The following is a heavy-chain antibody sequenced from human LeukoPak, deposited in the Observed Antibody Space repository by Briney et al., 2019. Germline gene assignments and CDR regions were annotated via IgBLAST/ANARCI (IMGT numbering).Heavy chain of an antibody. CDR3: ARDGGNYDILTGFYSYWFDP. J-gene: IGHJ5*02. Sequence: ASVKVSCKASGYTFTSYYMHWVRQAPGQGLEWMGIINPSGGSTSYEQKFQGRVTMTRDTSTSTVYMELSSLRSEDTAVYYCARDGGNYDILTGFYSYWFDPWGQGTLVTVSS. CDR2: INPSGGST. CDR1: GYTFTSYY. D-gene: IGHD3-9*01. V-gene: IGHV1-46*01.